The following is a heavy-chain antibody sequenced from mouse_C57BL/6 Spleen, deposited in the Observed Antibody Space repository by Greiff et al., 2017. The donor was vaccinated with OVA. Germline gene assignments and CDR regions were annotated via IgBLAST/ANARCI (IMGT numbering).Heavy chain of an antibody. CDR3: TRGSECDGPFAY. V-gene: IGHV1-5*01. Sequence: EVKVEESGTVLARPGASVKMSCKTSGYTFTSYWMHWVKQRPGQGLEWIGAIYPGNSDTSYNQKFKGKATLTAVTSASTAYMEVSSLTNEDSAVYYCTRGSECDGPFAYWGQGTMVTVSA. CDR1: GYTFTSYW. D-gene: IGHD1-1*01. J-gene: IGHJ3*01. CDR2: IYPGNSDT.